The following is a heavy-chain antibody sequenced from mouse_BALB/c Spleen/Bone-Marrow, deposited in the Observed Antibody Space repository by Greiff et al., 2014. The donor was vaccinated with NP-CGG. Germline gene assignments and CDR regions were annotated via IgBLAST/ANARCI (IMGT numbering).Heavy chain of an antibody. CDR1: GFSLTLYG. J-gene: IGHJ4*01. CDR3: ARHERGYPYAMDY. CDR2: IWSDGTT. V-gene: IGHV2-6-2*01. Sequence: QVQLKESGPDLVAPSQSLSITCTVSGFSLTLYGVHWVRQSPGKGLEWLVVIWSDGTTTYTSALKSRLSINKDNSKSQVFLKLNSLQTDDTAMYYCARHERGYPYAMDYWGQGTSVTVSS. D-gene: IGHD2-2*01.